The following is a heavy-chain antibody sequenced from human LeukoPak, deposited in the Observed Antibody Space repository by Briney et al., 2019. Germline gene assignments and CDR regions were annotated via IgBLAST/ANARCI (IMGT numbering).Heavy chain of an antibody. Sequence: GGSLRLSCAASGFTFGSYAMHWVRQAPGKGLEWVAVISYDGSNKYYADSVKGRFTISRDNSKNTLYLQMNSPRAEDTAMYYCARVRHYGSGSYPGYWGQGTLVTVSS. CDR1: GFTFGSYA. J-gene: IGHJ4*02. CDR3: ARVRHYGSGSYPGY. CDR2: ISYDGSNK. D-gene: IGHD3-10*01. V-gene: IGHV3-30*04.